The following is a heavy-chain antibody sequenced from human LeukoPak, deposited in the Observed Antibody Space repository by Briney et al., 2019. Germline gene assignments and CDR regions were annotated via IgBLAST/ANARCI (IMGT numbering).Heavy chain of an antibody. V-gene: IGHV3-23*01. J-gene: IGHJ1*01. CDR2: ISGSGGST. Sequence: GGSLRLSCAASGFTFSSYAMSWVRQAPGKGLEWVSAISGSGGSTYYADSVKGRFTISRDNSKNTLYLQMNSLRAEDTAVYYCAREGGGLLGRPPYFQHWGQGALVTVSS. CDR1: GFTFSSYA. CDR3: AREGGGLLGRPPYFQH. D-gene: IGHD1-26*01.